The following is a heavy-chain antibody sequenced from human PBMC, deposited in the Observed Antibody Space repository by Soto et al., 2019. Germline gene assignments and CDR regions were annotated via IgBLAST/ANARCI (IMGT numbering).Heavy chain of an antibody. CDR3: ANGRATYGLLTHDY. Sequence: EVQLLESGGGWVQPGGSLRLSCAASGFSFRNYAMSWVRQAPGKGLEWISTLTGSSSNIYYADSVKGRFAISRDNSRNTLYLQMNSLTAEGTAVFYCANGRATYGLLTHDYWGKGTRVTVSS. J-gene: IGHJ4*02. V-gene: IGHV3-23*01. CDR1: GFSFRNYA. D-gene: IGHD3-10*01. CDR2: LTGSSSNI.